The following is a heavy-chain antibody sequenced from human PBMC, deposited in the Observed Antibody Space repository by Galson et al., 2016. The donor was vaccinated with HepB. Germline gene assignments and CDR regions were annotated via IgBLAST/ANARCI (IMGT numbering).Heavy chain of an antibody. V-gene: IGHV4-4*02. J-gene: IGHJ3*02. CDR1: GGSISSNKW. D-gene: IGHD1-1*01. CDR3: TRGGDWIFDI. CDR2: IHHSRGT. Sequence: TLSLTCAVYGGSISSNKWWTWVRQPPGGGLEWIGEIHHSRGTNCNPSLRSRVTISVDRANNQFPLKLTSVTAADTALYYCTRGGDWIFDIWGQGAMVIVSS.